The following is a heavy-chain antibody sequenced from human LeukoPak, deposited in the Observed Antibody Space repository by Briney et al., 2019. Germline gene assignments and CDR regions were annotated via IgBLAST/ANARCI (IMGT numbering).Heavy chain of an antibody. CDR1: GGTFSSYA. D-gene: IGHD1-26*01. Sequence: ASVKVSCKASGGTFSSYAISWVRQAPGQGLEWMGGIIPIFGTANYAQKFQGRVTITTDESTSTAYMELSSLRCEDTAVYYCARGGIVGATTLPPNDYWGQGTLVSVSS. CDR2: IIPIFGTA. V-gene: IGHV1-69*05. J-gene: IGHJ4*02. CDR3: ARGGIVGATTLPPNDY.